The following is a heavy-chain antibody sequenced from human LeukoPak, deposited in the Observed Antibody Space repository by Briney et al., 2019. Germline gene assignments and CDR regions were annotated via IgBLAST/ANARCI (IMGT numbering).Heavy chain of an antibody. CDR3: ARGRRSYTMVPYYFDY. CDR1: GFTFSSYW. J-gene: IGHJ4*02. D-gene: IGHD3-10*01. CDR2: INTDGSST. V-gene: IGHV3-74*01. Sequence: GGSLRLSCAASGFTFSSYWMHWVRQAPGKGLVWVSRINTDGSSTSYADSVKGRFTISRDNAKNTLYLQMNSLRAEDTAVYYCARGRRSYTMVPYYFDYWGQGTLVTVSS.